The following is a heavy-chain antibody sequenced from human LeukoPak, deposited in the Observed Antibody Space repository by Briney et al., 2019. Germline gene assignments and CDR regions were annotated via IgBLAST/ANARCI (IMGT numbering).Heavy chain of an antibody. CDR2: INWNSGSI. D-gene: IGHD6-6*01. CDR3: AKDSSSSNYYYGMDV. J-gene: IGHJ6*02. CDR1: GFTFNDYA. Sequence: GGSLRLSCAASGFTFNDYAMNWVRHVPGKGLEWVSRINWNSGSIDYADSVKGRFSISRDNAKNSLYLQMNSLRAEDTALYFCAKDSSSSNYYYGMDVWGQGTTVTVSS. V-gene: IGHV3-9*01.